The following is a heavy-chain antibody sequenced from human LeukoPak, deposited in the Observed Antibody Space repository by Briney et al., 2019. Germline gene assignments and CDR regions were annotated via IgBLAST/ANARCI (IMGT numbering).Heavy chain of an antibody. CDR1: GFTFSSYG. CDR3: TRDYYVSSGQLDY. D-gene: IGHD3-22*01. J-gene: IGHJ4*02. V-gene: IGHV3-30*03. CDR2: ISYDGSNK. Sequence: GGSLRLSCAASGFTFSSYGMHWVRQAPGKGLEWVAVISYDGSNKYYADSVKGRFTISRDNSKNTLYLQMNSLRAEDTAVYYCTRDYYVSSGQLDYWGQGTLVTVSS.